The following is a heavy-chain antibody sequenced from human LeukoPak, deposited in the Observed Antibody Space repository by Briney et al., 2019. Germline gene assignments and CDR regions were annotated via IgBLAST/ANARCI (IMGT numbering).Heavy chain of an antibody. J-gene: IGHJ4*02. V-gene: IGHV5-51*01. CDR2: IYPGDSDT. CDR3: ARHGRSRPRNPDY. D-gene: IGHD2-15*01. Sequence: GESLKISCKGSGYSFTSYWIGWVRQMPGKSLEWMGIIYPGDSDTRYSPSFQGQVTILADKSISTAYLQWSSLKASDTAMYYCARHGRSRPRNPDYWGQGTLVTVSS. CDR1: GYSFTSYW.